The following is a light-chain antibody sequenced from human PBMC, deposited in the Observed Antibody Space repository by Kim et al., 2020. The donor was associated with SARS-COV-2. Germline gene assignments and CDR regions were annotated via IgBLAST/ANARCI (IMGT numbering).Light chain of an antibody. CDR3: QQRRNWPLT. CDR2: DAS. V-gene: IGKV3-11*01. CDR1: QSVYSY. J-gene: IGKJ4*01. Sequence: LSPGERATLSCSARQSVYSYLAWYQHKRGQAPRLLIYDASNRATDVPARFSGSGSGTDFTLTISSLEAEDFAMYYCQQRRNWPLTFGGGTKVDIK.